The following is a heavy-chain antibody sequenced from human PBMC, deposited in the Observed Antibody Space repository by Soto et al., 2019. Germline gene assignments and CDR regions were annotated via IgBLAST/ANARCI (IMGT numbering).Heavy chain of an antibody. Sequence: GGSLRLSCAASGFTFSSYWMSWVRQAPGKGLEWVANIKQDGSEKYYVDSVKGRFTIPRDNAKNSLYLQMNSLRAEDTAVYYCASHYDYIWGSYSDYWGQGTLVTVSS. D-gene: IGHD3-16*01. V-gene: IGHV3-7*01. CDR3: ASHYDYIWGSYSDY. J-gene: IGHJ4*02. CDR1: GFTFSSYW. CDR2: IKQDGSEK.